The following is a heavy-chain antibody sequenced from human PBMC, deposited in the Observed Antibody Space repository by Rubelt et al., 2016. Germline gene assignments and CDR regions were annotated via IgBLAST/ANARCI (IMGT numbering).Heavy chain of an antibody. V-gene: IGHV4-38-2*01. CDR2: IYFGGRT. CDR3: ARGGSYGSTTNCPPDY. D-gene: IGHD2-2*01. J-gene: IGHJ4*02. CDR1: DTPINRGYY. Sequence: QVRLQESGPELVKPSETLSLTCDVSDTPINRGYYWGWIRQPPGKGLEWIGYIYFGGRTNYSPSLKSRVTISEDTSKNQFSLKLTAVTAADTAFYFCARGGSYGSTTNCPPDYWGQGTLVTVSA.